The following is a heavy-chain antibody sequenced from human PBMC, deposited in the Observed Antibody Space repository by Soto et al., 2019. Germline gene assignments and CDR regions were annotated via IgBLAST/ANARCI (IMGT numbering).Heavy chain of an antibody. Sequence: QVPLVESGGGVVQPGRSLRLSCAASGFTFSSYAMHWVRQAPGKGLEWVAVISYDGSNKYYADSVKGRFTISRDNSXXTXXLQMNSLRAEDTAVYYCARDKSPYSSGWHNRHFDYWGQGTLVTVSS. CDR2: ISYDGSNK. J-gene: IGHJ4*02. CDR3: ARDKSPYSSGWHNRHFDY. V-gene: IGHV3-30-3*01. D-gene: IGHD6-19*01. CDR1: GFTFSSYA.